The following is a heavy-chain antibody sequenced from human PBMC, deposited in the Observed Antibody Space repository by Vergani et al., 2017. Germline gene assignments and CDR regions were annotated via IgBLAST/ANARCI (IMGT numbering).Heavy chain of an antibody. V-gene: IGHV3-13*04. D-gene: IGHD3-10*01. CDR2: IGTAGDI. CDR1: GFTFSSYD. Sequence: EVQLVESGGGLVQPGGSLRLSCAASGFTFSSYDMHWVRQATGKGLEWVSAIGTAGDIYDPGSVKGRFTISRENAKNSLYLQMNSLRAGDTAVYYCATRRITMVRGVSWDYGMDVWGQGTTVTVSS. J-gene: IGHJ6*02. CDR3: ATRRITMVRGVSWDYGMDV.